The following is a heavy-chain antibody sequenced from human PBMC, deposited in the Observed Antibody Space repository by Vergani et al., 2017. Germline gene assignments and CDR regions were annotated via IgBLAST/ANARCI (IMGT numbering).Heavy chain of an antibody. Sequence: QVQLQESGPGLVKPSETLTLTCDVSDSSIMTNPYWGWFRQSPGKGLEWIGCIHHSGDTHYNSSLKSRVSISIVSSSKFSLSLTSVTAAYTAIYYCARHRGSGGFFPSSYFYGMDVCGHGTTVTVSS. CDR2: IHHSGDT. CDR1: DSSIMTNPY. V-gene: IGHV4-38-2*01. CDR3: ARHRGSGGFFPSSYFYGMDV. D-gene: IGHD3-10*01. J-gene: IGHJ6*02.